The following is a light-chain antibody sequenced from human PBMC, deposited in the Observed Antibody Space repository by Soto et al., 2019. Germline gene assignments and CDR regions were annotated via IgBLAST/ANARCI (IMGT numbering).Light chain of an antibody. J-gene: IGLJ2*01. CDR3: AAWDDSLSAVV. Sequence: QSVLTQPPSASGTPGQRVTISCSGSSSNTGINTVNWYQQLPGAAPKLLIYSNNQRPSGVPDRFSGSKSGTSASLAISGLQSEDEADYYCAAWDDSLSAVVFGGGTKLTVL. CDR2: SNN. CDR1: SSNTGINT. V-gene: IGLV1-44*01.